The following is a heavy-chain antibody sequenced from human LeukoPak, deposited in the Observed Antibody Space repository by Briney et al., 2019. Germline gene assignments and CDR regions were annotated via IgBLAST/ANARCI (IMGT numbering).Heavy chain of an antibody. Sequence: GGSLRLSCAASGFTFSGYWMSWVRQAPGKGLEWVVNIKQDGSEKYYVDSGKGRFTISRDNAKNSLYLQMNSLRAEDTAVYYCARVSATVIPLFDYWGQGALVTVSS. CDR3: ARVSATVIPLFDY. CDR2: IKQDGSEK. V-gene: IGHV3-7*01. CDR1: GFTFSGYW. D-gene: IGHD4-17*01. J-gene: IGHJ4*02.